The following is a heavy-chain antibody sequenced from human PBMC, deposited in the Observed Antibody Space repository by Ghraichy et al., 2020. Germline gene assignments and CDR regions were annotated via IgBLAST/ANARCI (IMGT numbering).Heavy chain of an antibody. V-gene: IGHV3-23*01. J-gene: IGHJ4*02. D-gene: IGHD6-13*01. Sequence: GGSLRLSCAASGFTFSSYAMNWVRQAPGKGLEWVSVISGTGGSTYYADSVKGRFTVSRDNSKNTLYLQMNSLRAEDTAVYYCARPNPGGASWYEFDYWGQGTLVTVSS. CDR2: ISGTGGST. CDR1: GFTFSSYA. CDR3: ARPNPGGASWYEFDY.